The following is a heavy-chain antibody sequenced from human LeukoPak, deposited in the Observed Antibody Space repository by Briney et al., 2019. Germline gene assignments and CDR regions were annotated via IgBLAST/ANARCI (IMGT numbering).Heavy chain of an antibody. CDR2: IYTSGRT. D-gene: IGHD2-21*01. J-gene: IGHJ4*02. CDR3: ARVTYSIFDY. Sequence: SETLSLTCTVSGAYIASGNYYWSWIRQPAGKGLEWIGRIYTSGRTNYNPSLKSRFTISLDTSKNQVSLKLSSVTATDTAVYYCARVTYSIFDYWGQGTLVTVSS. V-gene: IGHV4-61*02. CDR1: GAYIASGNYY.